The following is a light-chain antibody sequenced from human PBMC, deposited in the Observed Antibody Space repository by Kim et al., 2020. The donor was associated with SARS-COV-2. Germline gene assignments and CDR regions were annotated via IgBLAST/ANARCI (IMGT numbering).Light chain of an antibody. CDR2: GAA. Sequence: EIVLTQSPVTLSLSLGERAALSCRASQSISSSYLAWYQQKPGQAPRLLIYGAASRATGIPDRFSGSGSGTDFTLTISRLEAEDFAVYYCQQYVGSPCTFGQGTKLEI. V-gene: IGKV3-20*01. J-gene: IGKJ2*02. CDR3: QQYVGSPCT. CDR1: QSISSSY.